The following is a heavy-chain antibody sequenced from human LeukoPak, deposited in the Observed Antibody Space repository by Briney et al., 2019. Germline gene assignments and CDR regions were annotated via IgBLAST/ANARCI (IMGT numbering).Heavy chain of an antibody. J-gene: IGHJ4*02. CDR2: ISSSSSYI. CDR3: ARSASRADY. V-gene: IGHV3-21*01. CDR1: GFTFRSYN. Sequence: GGSLRLSCAASGFTFRSYNMNWVRQAPGKRPEWVSSISSSSSYIYYADSVKGRFTISRDNAKNSLYLQMNSLRAEDTALYYCARSASRADYWGQGTLVTVSS.